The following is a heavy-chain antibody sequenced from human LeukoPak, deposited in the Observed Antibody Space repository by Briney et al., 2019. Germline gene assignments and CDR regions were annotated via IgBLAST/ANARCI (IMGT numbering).Heavy chain of an antibody. CDR3: AKENRRVGDALDI. CDR1: GLTFSQSV. V-gene: IGHV3-30*02. CDR2: MQGGEDNM. J-gene: IGHJ3*02. D-gene: IGHD3-10*01. Sequence: PGGSLRLSCVASGLTFSQSVSHWVRQAPGKGLEWVAVMQGGEDNMYYADSVKGRFIVSRDNSKNTVYLLMNSLRTEDTAVYYCAKENRRVGDALDIWGRGTAVTVSS.